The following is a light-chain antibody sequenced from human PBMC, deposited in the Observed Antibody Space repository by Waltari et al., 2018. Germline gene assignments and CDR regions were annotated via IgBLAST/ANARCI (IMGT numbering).Light chain of an antibody. V-gene: IGKV1-39*01. Sequence: DIQMTQSPSSLPASVGDRVTITCRATESISNYLNWYQQKPGKAPKLLIYAASSLQSGVPSRFSGSGSGTDFTLTINSLQAEDVAIYYCQQYVTTPSLTFGGGTKVEL. CDR1: ESISNY. J-gene: IGKJ4*01. CDR2: AAS. CDR3: QQYVTTPSLT.